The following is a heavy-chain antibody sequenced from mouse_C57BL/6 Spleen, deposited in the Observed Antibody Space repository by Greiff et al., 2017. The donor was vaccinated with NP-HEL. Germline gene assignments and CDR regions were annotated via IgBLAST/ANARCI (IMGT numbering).Heavy chain of an antibody. CDR1: GYSITSGYY. D-gene: IGHD1-1*01. CDR3: ARDLDTTVVAPMDY. Sequence: VQLKESGPGLVKPSQSLSLPCSVTGYSITSGYYWNWIRQFPGNKLEWMGYISYDGSNNYNPSLKNRISITRDTSKNQFFLKLNSVTTEDTATYYCARDLDTTVVAPMDYWGQGTSVTVSS. V-gene: IGHV3-6*01. J-gene: IGHJ4*01. CDR2: ISYDGSN.